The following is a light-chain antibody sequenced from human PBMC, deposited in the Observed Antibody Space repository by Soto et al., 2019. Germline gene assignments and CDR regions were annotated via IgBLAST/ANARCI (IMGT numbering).Light chain of an antibody. J-gene: IGLJ2*01. V-gene: IGLV2-14*01. CDR2: DVS. CDR3: NSYTSSKTLV. CDR1: SSDVGGYNY. Sequence: QSVLTQPASVSGSPGQSITISCTGTSSDVGGYNYVSWYQQHPGKAPKLMIYDVSNRPSGVSNRFSGSKSGNTASLTISGLEAEDEADYYCNSYTSSKTLVFGGGTKLTVL.